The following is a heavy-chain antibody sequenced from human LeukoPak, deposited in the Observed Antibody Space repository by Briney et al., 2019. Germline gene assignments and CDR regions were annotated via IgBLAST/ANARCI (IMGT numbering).Heavy chain of an antibody. D-gene: IGHD6-13*01. CDR2: IYTSGST. CDR3: ARHEEGYEYYFDY. CDR1: GGSISSYC. Sequence: SETLSLTCTVSGGSISSYCWSWIRQPPGKGLEWIGYIYTSGSTNYNPSLKSRVTISVDTSKNQFSLKLSSVTAADTAVYYCARHEEGYEYYFDYWGQGTLVTVSS. J-gene: IGHJ4*02. V-gene: IGHV4-4*09.